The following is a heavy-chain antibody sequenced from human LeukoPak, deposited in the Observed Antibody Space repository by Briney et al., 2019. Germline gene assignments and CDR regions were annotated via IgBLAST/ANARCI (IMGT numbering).Heavy chain of an antibody. CDR3: ARDRSSSSYYYYYYGMDV. CDR2: ISGSDGNQ. V-gene: IGHV3-23*01. J-gene: IGHJ6*02. D-gene: IGHD6-6*01. Sequence: GGSLRLSCAASGFTFSSYAMSWVRQAPGRGLEWVSGISGSDGNQHYADSVKGRFSISRDNSKSTLYLQMNSLRAEDTAVYYCARDRSSSSYYYYYYGMDVWGQGTTVTVSS. CDR1: GFTFSSYA.